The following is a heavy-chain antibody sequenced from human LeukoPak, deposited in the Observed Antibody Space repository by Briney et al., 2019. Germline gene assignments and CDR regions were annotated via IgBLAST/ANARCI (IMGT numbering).Heavy chain of an antibody. CDR2: ISGSGDTT. Sequence: PGGSLRLSCAASGLTFRSYGMSWVRQAPGKGLEWVSGISGSGDTTYYADSVKGRFTISRDNSKNTLYLQMNSLRAEDTAVYYCAKATGGYFDYWAREPWSPSPQ. CDR3: AKATGGYFDY. D-gene: IGHD7-27*01. J-gene: IGHJ4*02. V-gene: IGHV3-23*01. CDR1: GLTFRSYG.